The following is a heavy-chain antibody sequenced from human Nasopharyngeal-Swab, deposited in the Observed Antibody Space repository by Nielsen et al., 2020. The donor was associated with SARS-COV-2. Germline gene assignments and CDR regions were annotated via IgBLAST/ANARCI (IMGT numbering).Heavy chain of an antibody. CDR3: ARVRGVAPRNYYYYMDV. J-gene: IGHJ6*03. D-gene: IGHD2-15*01. Sequence: GESLKISCAASGFTVRSNYMTWVRQAPGKGLEWLSVLYVGGSTYYADSVKDRVTISRDNSKNTLYLHMNSPSAEDTAVYYCARVRGVAPRNYYYYMDVWGKGTTVTVSS. CDR2: LYVGGST. CDR1: GFTVRSNY. V-gene: IGHV3-66*01.